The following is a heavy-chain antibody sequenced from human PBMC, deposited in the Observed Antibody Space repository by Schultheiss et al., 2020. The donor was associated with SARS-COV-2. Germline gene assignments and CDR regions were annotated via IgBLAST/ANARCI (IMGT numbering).Heavy chain of an antibody. CDR2: ISGSGGST. D-gene: IGHD3-3*01. CDR3: AKDKNPSEPYDFWSGYYYDYYGMDV. V-gene: IGHV3-23*01. CDR1: GFTFSSYA. J-gene: IGHJ6*02. Sequence: GGSLRLSCAASGFTFSSYAMSWVRQAPGKGLEWVSAISGSGGSTYYADSVKGRFTISRDNSKNTLYLQMNSLRAEDTAVYYCAKDKNPSEPYDFWSGYYYDYYGMDVWGQGTTVTVSS.